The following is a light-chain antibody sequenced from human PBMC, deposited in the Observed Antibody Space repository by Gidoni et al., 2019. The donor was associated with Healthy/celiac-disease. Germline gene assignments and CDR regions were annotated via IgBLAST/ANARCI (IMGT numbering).Light chain of an antibody. Sequence: DIQMTQSPSSLSASVGDRVTITCQASQDISNYLNWYQQNPGKAPKLMIYDASNLETGVPSRFSGRGSGTDFTFTISSLQPEDIATYYCQQYDNLPLTFGGGTKVEIK. CDR2: DAS. CDR1: QDISNY. CDR3: QQYDNLPLT. J-gene: IGKJ4*01. V-gene: IGKV1-33*01.